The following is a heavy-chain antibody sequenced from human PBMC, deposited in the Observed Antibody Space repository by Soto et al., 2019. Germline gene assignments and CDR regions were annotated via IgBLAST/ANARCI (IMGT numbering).Heavy chain of an antibody. D-gene: IGHD3-10*01. V-gene: IGHV3-64*02. CDR1: GFTFSAYV. CDR3: ARDLSGGGLDY. J-gene: IGHJ4*02. Sequence: GGSLRLSCATSGFTFSAYVMHWVRQAPGKGLQYVSAISGHGDRNYYADSVKGRFTISRDNSKNTVYLQMGSLRPEDMAVYYCARDLSGGGLDYWGQGTQVTVSS. CDR2: ISGHGDRN.